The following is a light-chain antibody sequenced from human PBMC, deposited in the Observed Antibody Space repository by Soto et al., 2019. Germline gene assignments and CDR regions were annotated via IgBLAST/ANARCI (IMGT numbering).Light chain of an antibody. J-gene: IGKJ1*01. Sequence: EIVLTQSPGTLSLSPGERATLSCRASQYIGSAVAWYHQRSGQAPRLLIFDASIRVPTTPARFSGSVSGTEFTLTISSLESEDFAVYFCQQYGGRPRTFGQGTKVDIK. CDR3: QQYGGRPRT. CDR1: QYIGSA. V-gene: IGKV3-15*01. CDR2: DAS.